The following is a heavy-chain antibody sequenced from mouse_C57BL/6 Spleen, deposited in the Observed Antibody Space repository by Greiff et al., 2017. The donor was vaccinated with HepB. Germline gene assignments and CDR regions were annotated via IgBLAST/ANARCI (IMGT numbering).Heavy chain of an antibody. D-gene: IGHD2-14*01. CDR1: GYTFTSYW. CDR3: ARDEGTFYFDY. CDR2: IDPSDSYT. V-gene: IGHV1-50*01. J-gene: IGHJ2*01. Sequence: QVQLQQPGAELVKPGASVKMSCKASGYTFTSYWMQWVKQRPGQGLEWIGEIDPSDSYTNYNQKFKGKATLTVDTSSSTAYMQLSSLTSEDSAGYYCARDEGTFYFDYWGQGTTLTVSS.